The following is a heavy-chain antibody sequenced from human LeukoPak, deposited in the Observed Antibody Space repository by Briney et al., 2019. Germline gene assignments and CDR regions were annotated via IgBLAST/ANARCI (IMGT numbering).Heavy chain of an antibody. CDR3: ASLGDSMIVAVDY. D-gene: IGHD3-22*01. CDR2: INSDGGST. Sequence: PGGSLRLSCAASGFTFSSYWMHWVRQAPGKGLVWVSRINSDGGSTNYADSVKGRFTISRDNAKNTLYLQMNGLRAEDTAVYYCASLGDSMIVAVDYWGQGTLVTVSS. CDR1: GFTFSSYW. J-gene: IGHJ4*02. V-gene: IGHV3-74*01.